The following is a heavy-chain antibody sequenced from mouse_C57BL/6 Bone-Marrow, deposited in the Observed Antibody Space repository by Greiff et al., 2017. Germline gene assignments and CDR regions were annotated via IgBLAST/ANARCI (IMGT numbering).Heavy chain of an antibody. J-gene: IGHJ1*03. CDR3: AMGFWYFDV. CDR1: GYTFTSYG. CDR2: IYPRSGNT. Sequence: VQLQQSGAELARPGASVKLSCKASGYTFTSYGISWVKQRTGQGLEWIGEIYPRSGNTYYNEKFKGKATLTADKSSSPAYMELRSLTSEDSAVYFCAMGFWYFDVWGTGTTVTVSS. V-gene: IGHV1-81*01.